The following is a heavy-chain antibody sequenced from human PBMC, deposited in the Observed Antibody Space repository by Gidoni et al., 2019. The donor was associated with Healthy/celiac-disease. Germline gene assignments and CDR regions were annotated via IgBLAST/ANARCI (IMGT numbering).Heavy chain of an antibody. D-gene: IGHD5-18*01. V-gene: IGHV2-26*01. CDR3: ARKGRLLWSPFDY. J-gene: IGHJ4*02. CDR1: GFSLSNARMG. Sequence: QVTLKESGPVLVKPTETLTLTCTVSGFSLSNARMGVSWIRQPPGKALEWLAHIFSNDEKSYSTSLKSRLTISKDTSKSQVVLTMTNMDPVDTATYYCARKGRLLWSPFDYWGQGTLVTVSS. CDR2: IFSNDEK.